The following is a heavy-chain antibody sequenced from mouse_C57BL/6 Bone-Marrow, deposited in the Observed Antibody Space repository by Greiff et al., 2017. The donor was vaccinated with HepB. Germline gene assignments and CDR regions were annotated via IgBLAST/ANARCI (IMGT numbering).Heavy chain of an antibody. Sequence: EVQLVESGGGLVKPGGSLKLSCAASGFTFSSYAMSWVRQTPEKRLEWVATISDGGSYTYYPDNVKGRFTISRDNAKNNLYLQMSHLKSEDTAMYYCASYYGNYEAYWGQGTLVTVSA. CDR1: GFTFSSYA. CDR3: ASYYGNYEAY. V-gene: IGHV5-4*01. D-gene: IGHD2-1*01. J-gene: IGHJ3*01. CDR2: ISDGGSYT.